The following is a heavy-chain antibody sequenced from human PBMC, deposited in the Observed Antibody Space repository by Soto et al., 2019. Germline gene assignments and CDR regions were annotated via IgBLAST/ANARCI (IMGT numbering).Heavy chain of an antibody. CDR2: INAGNGNT. V-gene: IGHV1-3*01. CDR1: GYTFTSYA. D-gene: IGHD2-8*01. J-gene: IGHJ5*02. CDR3: ERTPALLDWFDP. Sequence: QVQLVQSGAEVKKPGASVKVSCKASGYTFTSYAMHWVRQAPGQRLEWMGWINAGNGNTKYSQKFQGRVTITRDTSASTAYMELSSLRSEDTAVYYCERTPALLDWFDPWGQGTLVTVSP.